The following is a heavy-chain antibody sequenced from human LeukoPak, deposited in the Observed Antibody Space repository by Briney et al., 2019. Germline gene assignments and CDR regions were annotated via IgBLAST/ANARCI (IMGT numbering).Heavy chain of an antibody. J-gene: IGHJ4*02. CDR1: DGSINSYY. Sequence: PSETLSLTCSVSDGSINSYYWNWIRRPPGKGLEWIGYIYYNGNTNYSPSLKSRVTISVDTSNNQFSLKLSSVTAADTAVYYCARADTYYDFWSGYYTGTPYFDYWGQGTLVTVSS. CDR2: IYYNGNT. D-gene: IGHD3-3*01. CDR3: ARADTYYDFWSGYYTGTPYFDY. V-gene: IGHV4-59*01.